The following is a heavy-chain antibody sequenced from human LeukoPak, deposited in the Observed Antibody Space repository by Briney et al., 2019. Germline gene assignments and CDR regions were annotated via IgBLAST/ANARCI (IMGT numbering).Heavy chain of an antibody. CDR3: VKDVGVVVAAYYFDY. Sequence: GPSLRLSCASSGLTFTCCGMHWVRQASGEGLEWVAAISLSDGNSKYYADSVKGRFTISRDNSKNTLYLQMSSLRAEDTAVYYCVKDVGVVVAAYYFDYWGQGTLVTVSS. J-gene: IGHJ4*02. V-gene: IGHV3-30*18. D-gene: IGHD2-15*01. CDR2: ISLSDGNSK. CDR1: GLTFTCCG.